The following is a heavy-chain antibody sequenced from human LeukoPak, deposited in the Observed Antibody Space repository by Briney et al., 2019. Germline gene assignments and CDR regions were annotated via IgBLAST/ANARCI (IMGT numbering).Heavy chain of an antibody. CDR2: IWYDGSNK. CDR3: ARSSVSGQTVLLWFGELPLAFDY. Sequence: GGSLRLSCAASGFTFSSYGMHWVRQAPGKGLEWVAVIWYDGSNKYYADSVKGRFTISRDNSKNTLYPQMNSLRAEDTAVYYCARSSVSGQTVLLWFGELPLAFDYWGQGTLVTVSS. D-gene: IGHD3-10*01. J-gene: IGHJ4*02. CDR1: GFTFSSYG. V-gene: IGHV3-33*01.